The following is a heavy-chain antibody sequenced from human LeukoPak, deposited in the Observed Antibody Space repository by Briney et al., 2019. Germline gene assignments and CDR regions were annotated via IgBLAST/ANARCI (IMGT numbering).Heavy chain of an antibody. J-gene: IGHJ3*02. Sequence: ASVKVSCKASGYTFTSYDINWVRQATGQGLEWMGWMNPNSGNTGYAQKFQGRVTMTRNTSISTAYMELSSLRSEDTAVYYCASLIGGWVGDAFDIWGQGTMVTVSS. D-gene: IGHD3-10*01. CDR2: MNPNSGNT. CDR1: GYTFTSYD. V-gene: IGHV1-8*01. CDR3: ASLIGGWVGDAFDI.